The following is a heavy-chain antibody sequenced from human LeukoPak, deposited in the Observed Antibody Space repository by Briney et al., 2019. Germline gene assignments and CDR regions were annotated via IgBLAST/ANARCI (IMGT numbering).Heavy chain of an antibody. Sequence: RGSLRLSCAASGVTFSWYWRSWVRQAPGKGLEWVANVKEDGSEKYYVDSVKGRFTISRDTAKNSLYLQMNSPRAEDTGVYYCARGDWNDYWGQGTLVTVSS. J-gene: IGHJ4*02. D-gene: IGHD1-1*01. V-gene: IGHV3-7*03. CDR3: ARGDWNDY. CDR2: VKEDGSEK. CDR1: GVTFSWYW.